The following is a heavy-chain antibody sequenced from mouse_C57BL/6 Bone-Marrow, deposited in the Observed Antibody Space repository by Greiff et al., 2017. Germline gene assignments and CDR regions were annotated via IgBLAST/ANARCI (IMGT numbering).Heavy chain of an antibody. J-gene: IGHJ3*01. CDR1: GYTFTDYY. D-gene: IGHD1-1*01. CDR2: INPNNGGT. V-gene: IGHV1-26*01. CDR3: ARPYYAWFAY. Sequence: EVKLQQSGPELVKPGASVKISCKASGYTFTDYYMNWVKQSHGKSLEWIGDINPNNGGTSYNQKFKGKATLTVDKSSSTAYMELRSLTSEDSAVYYCARPYYAWFAYWGQGTLVTVSA.